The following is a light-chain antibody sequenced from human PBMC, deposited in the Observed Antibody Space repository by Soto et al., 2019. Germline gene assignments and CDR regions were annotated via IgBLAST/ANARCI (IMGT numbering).Light chain of an antibody. CDR1: QSVTTQ. V-gene: IGKV3-20*01. J-gene: IGKJ1*01. CDR2: GAS. CDR3: QQYGGSTRT. Sequence: IVLPQSPGTLSLSPGERATLSCRASQSVTTQLAWYQQKPGQAPRLIIHGASSRATGVPDRITGSGSGTDFTLSISRLEPEDFAVYYCQQYGGSTRTFGQGTKADIK.